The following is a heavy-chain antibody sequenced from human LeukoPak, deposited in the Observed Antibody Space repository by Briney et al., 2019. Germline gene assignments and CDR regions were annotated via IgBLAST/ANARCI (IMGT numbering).Heavy chain of an antibody. CDR1: GYSFTSYW. CDR3: ARCGNSGYDHYFDY. J-gene: IGHJ4*02. V-gene: IGHV5-51*01. CDR2: IYPGDSDT. Sequence: GDSLKISCKGSGYSFTSYWIWCGRQTPGEGLGWMGIIYPGDSDTRYSPSFHGQVTISADKSISTAYLKWSSLKASDTAMYYCARCGNSGYDHYFDYWGQGTLVTVS. D-gene: IGHD5-12*01.